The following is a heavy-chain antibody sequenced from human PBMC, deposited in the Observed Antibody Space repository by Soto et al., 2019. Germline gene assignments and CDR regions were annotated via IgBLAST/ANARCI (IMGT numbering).Heavy chain of an antibody. CDR3: ARGRGDGYNQHWYFDL. CDR1: GGSFSGYY. Sequence: QVHLQQWGAGLLKPSETLSLTCAVYGGSFSGYYWCWIRQPPGKGLEWIGEINHSGSTNYNPSLKSRVSISVGTSNTQFSLKLSYVTAADTAVYYCARGRGDGYNQHWYFDLWGRGTLVTVSS. J-gene: IGHJ2*01. CDR2: INHSGST. D-gene: IGHD3-10*01. V-gene: IGHV4-34*01.